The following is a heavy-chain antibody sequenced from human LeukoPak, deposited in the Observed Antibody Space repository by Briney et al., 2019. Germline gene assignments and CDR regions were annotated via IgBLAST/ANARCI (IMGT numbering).Heavy chain of an antibody. CDR2: IHYSWTT. Sequence: SETLSLTCAASNFSLRSGYYWGWIRQPPGKGLEWIATIHYSWTTYYNPPLKSLVTISIETSKHHFSLNLRPVSGADTRVYDCARQDLGYRHGRPLVEFWAQGLLVTVSS. CDR1: NFSLRSGYY. J-gene: IGHJ4*02. V-gene: IGHV4-38-2*01. CDR3: ARQDLGYRHGRPLVEF. D-gene: IGHD5-12*01.